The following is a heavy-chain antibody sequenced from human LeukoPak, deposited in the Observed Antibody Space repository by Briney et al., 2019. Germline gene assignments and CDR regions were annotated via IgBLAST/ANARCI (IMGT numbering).Heavy chain of an antibody. CDR2: IYSGGST. J-gene: IGHJ4*02. CDR3: TKDRSGSTH. Sequence: GGSLRLSCAASGFTVSSNYMSWVRQAPGKGLEWVSVIYSGGSTYYADSVKGRFTISRDNSKNTLHLQMNSLRVDDTAVYYCTKDRSGSTHWGQGTLVTVSS. V-gene: IGHV3-53*01. D-gene: IGHD1-26*01. CDR1: GFTVSSNY.